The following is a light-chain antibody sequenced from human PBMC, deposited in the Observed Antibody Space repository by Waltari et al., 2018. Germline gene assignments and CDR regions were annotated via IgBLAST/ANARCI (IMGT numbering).Light chain of an antibody. CDR2: AAS. J-gene: IGKJ1*01. CDR1: QGISSW. Sequence: DIQMTQSPSSLSASVGDKVTITCRASQGISSWLAWYHQKQGKAPKLLIYAASSLQSGVPSRFSGSGSGTDYTLTSSSLQPEDFANYYCQQGYNTPRTFGQGTKVEIK. CDR3: QQGYNTPRT. V-gene: IGKV1-12*01.